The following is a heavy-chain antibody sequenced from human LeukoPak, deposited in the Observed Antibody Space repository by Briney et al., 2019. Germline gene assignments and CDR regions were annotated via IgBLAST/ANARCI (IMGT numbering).Heavy chain of an antibody. V-gene: IGHV4-30-4*01. J-gene: IGHJ4*02. CDR1: GGSIGSGDYY. CDR3: ARGVTGMGIWNY. D-gene: IGHD2-21*02. CDR2: IYYSGGT. Sequence: SQTLSLTCTVSGGSIGSGDYYWSWIRQPPGKGLEWIGYIYYSGGTYYNPSLKSRVTISVDTSKNQFSLKLSSVTAADTAVYYCARGVTGMGIWNYWVQGTLVSVCS.